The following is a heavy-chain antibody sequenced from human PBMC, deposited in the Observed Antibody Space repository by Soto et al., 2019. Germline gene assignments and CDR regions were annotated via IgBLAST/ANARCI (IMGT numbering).Heavy chain of an antibody. J-gene: IGHJ4*02. D-gene: IGHD1-26*01. V-gene: IGHV1-58*01. CDR3: ADYTIVGATDDFDY. CDR1: GFTSISSA. CDR2: IVVGSGNT. Sequence: VYCKASGFTSISSAVHWVRHARGQRLEWIGWIVVGSGNTNYAQKFQERVTITRDMSTSTAYMELSSLRSEDTAVYYCADYTIVGATDDFDYWGQGTLVTVSS.